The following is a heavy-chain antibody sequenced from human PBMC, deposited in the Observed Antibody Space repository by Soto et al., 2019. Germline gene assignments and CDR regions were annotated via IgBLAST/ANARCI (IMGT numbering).Heavy chain of an antibody. D-gene: IGHD2-2*01. CDR1: GDSFSNFY. J-gene: IGHJ4*02. CDR2: FHGSGNS. CDR3: VKESRRTSYPDY. V-gene: IGHV4-59*01. Sequence: SETLSLTCTVSGDSFSNFYWSWIRQPPGKGLEWIGYFHGSGNSGYNPSLENRVSIGLGRSANQFSLKLSSVSAADTAIYYCVKESRRTSYPDYWGQGTLVTVSS.